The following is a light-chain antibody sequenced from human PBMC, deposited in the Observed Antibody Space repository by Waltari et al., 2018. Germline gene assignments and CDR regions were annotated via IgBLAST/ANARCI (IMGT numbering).Light chain of an antibody. Sequence: EIALTQSPGTLSLSPGERATLFFKPSQTVWATYLAWYQQKPGQAPTLLIYCASSRATGIPDRFSGSGSGTDFSLTISSLEPEDFAVYYCQQYDISPLTFGGGTKVEIK. CDR2: CAS. CDR1: QTVWATY. J-gene: IGKJ4*01. V-gene: IGKV3-20*01. CDR3: QQYDISPLT.